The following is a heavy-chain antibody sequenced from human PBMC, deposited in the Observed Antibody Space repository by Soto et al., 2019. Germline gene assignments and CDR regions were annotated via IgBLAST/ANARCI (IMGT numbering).Heavy chain of an antibody. V-gene: IGHV3-72*01. CDR1: GFTLSDHY. CDR3: ARRSSGTHGVDY. D-gene: IGHD1-26*01. Sequence: GGSLRLSCGGSGFTLSDHYIDWVRQAPGKGLEWVGRSRDKAQGYSTAYAASVKGRFTTSRDESKNSVYLHMNSLRAEDTAVYYCARRSSGTHGVDYWGQGTMVTVSS. J-gene: IGHJ4*02. CDR2: SRDKAQGYST.